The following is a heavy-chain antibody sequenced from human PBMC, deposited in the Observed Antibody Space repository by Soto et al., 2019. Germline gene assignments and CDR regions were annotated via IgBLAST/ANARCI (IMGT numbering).Heavy chain of an antibody. CDR3: ARGGAAAVAGSRGYFDY. Sequence: GGSLRLSCAASGFTFSSYAMHWVRQAPGKGLEWVAVISYDGSNKYYADSVKGRFTISRDNSKNTLYLQMNSLRAEDTAVYYCARGGAAAVAGSRGYFDYWGQGTLVTVSS. D-gene: IGHD6-19*01. V-gene: IGHV3-30-3*01. CDR1: GFTFSSYA. CDR2: ISYDGSNK. J-gene: IGHJ4*02.